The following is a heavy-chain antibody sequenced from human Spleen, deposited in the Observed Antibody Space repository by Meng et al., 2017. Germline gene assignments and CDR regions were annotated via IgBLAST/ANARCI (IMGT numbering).Heavy chain of an antibody. V-gene: IGHV7-4-1*02. CDR3: TRDGYLDCSRTNCFDY. D-gene: IGHD2-2*01. Sequence: VQLVQSGSELRTPGASVKVSCKASGYTFTNYAINWLRQAPGQGLEWMGWIDTKTGHPTYAQGFTGRLVFSLDTSVSTTYLQISGLKAADTAVYYCTRDGYLDCSRTNCFDYWGQGALVTVSS. J-gene: IGHJ4*02. CDR1: GYTFTNYA. CDR2: IDTKTGHP.